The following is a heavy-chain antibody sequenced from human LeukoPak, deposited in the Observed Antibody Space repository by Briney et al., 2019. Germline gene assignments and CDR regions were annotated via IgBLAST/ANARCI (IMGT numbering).Heavy chain of an antibody. CDR2: INHSVST. J-gene: IGHJ4*02. CDR3: ASRLLYDILTGTLFDY. D-gene: IGHD3-9*01. CDR1: GGSFSGYY. V-gene: IGHV4-34*01. Sequence: PSETLSLTCAVYGGSFSGYYWSWIRQPPGKGLEWIGEINHSVSTNYNPSLKSRVTISVDTSKNQFSLKLSSVTAADTAVYYCASRLLYDILTGTLFDYWGQGTLVTVSS.